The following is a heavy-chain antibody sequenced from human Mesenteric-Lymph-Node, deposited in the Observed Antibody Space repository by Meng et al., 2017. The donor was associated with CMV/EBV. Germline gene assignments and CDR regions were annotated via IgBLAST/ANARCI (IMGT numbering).Heavy chain of an antibody. V-gene: IGHV4-59*12. Sequence: SETLSLTCTVSGGSFSGYYWSWIRQPPGKGLEWIGYIYDSAITNYNPSLKSRVTISVDTSKNQFSLKLSSVTAADTAVYYCARDLRWSHAFDIWGQGTMVTVSS. J-gene: IGHJ3*02. D-gene: IGHD4-23*01. CDR1: GGSFSGYY. CDR3: ARDLRWSHAFDI. CDR2: IYDSAIT.